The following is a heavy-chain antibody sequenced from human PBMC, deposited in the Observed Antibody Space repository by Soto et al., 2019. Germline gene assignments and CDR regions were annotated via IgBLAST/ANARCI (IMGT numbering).Heavy chain of an antibody. J-gene: IGHJ3*01. CDR3: EGRDDPFHV. CDR2: IWHDGSQK. Sequence: QVQLVESGGGVVQPGTSLRLSCVASGFTFSNYGIHWVRQAPGRGLEWVAVIWHDGSQKYLTDSVRGRFTISRDNSKNTVYLHMNSQRVEDTAVYYCEGRDDPFHVWGRGTMVTVSS. V-gene: IGHV3-33*01. CDR1: GFTFSNYG.